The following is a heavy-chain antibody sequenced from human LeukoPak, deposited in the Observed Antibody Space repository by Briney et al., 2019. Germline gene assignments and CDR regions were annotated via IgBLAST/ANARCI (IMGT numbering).Heavy chain of an antibody. CDR1: GGSISSYY. CDR3: ARVQSADYDRAFDI. V-gene: IGHV4-59*01. J-gene: IGHJ3*02. CDR2: IYYTGNT. D-gene: IGHD3-10*02. Sequence: PSETLSLTCTVSGGSISSYYWSWIRQPPGKGLEWIGYIYYTGNTNYNPSLKSRVTISLDTSKNQFSLELSSVTAADAAVYYCARVQSADYDRAFDIWGQGTMVTVSS.